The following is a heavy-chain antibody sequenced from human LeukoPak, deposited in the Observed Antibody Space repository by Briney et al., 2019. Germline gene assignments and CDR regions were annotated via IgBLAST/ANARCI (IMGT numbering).Heavy chain of an antibody. CDR2: IDPRSGGT. D-gene: IGHD2-2*02. CDR1: GYTFTDYY. Sequence: VASVKVSFKASGYTFTDYYMHWVRQAPGQGREWMGWIDPRSGGTNFARKFQGRVTMTRDTSISTAYMELSRLTSDDTAVYYCTSSDYTSSDYWGQGTLVTVSS. V-gene: IGHV1-2*02. CDR3: TSSDYTSSDY. J-gene: IGHJ4*02.